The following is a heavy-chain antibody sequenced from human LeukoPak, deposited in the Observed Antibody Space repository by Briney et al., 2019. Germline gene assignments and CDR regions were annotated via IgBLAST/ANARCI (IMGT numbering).Heavy chain of an antibody. CDR2: INPNSGGT. CDR1: GYTYTGYY. Sequence: ASVKVSFKASGYTYTGYYMHWVRQAPGQGLEWMGWINPNSGGTNYAQKFQGRVTMTRDTSISTAYMELSRLRSDDTAVYYCATAVAATYWFDPWGQGTLVTVSS. V-gene: IGHV1-2*02. J-gene: IGHJ5*02. D-gene: IGHD2-15*01. CDR3: ATAVAATYWFDP.